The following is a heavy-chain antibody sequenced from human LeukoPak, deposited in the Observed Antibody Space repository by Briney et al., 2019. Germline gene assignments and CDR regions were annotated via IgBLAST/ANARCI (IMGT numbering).Heavy chain of an antibody. CDR1: GYTFTGYY. D-gene: IGHD6-6*01. CDR3: ARDREYSSSSGDYYYYMDV. Sequence: ASVKVSCKASGYTFTGYYMHWVRQAPGQGLEWMGWINPNSGGTNYAQKFQGRVTMTRDTSISTAYMELSRLRSDDTAVYYCARDREYSSSSGDYYYYMDVWGKGTTVTVSS. J-gene: IGHJ6*03. CDR2: INPNSGGT. V-gene: IGHV1-2*02.